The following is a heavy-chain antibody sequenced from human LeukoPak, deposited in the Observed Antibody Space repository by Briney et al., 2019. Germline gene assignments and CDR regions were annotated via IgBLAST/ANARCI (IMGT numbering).Heavy chain of an antibody. CDR2: LYTGRST. Sequence: PSETLSLTCTVSGGSISNYYWSWIRQPAGKGLEWIGRLYTGRSTDYNPSLKSRVTMSVDTSNNQFSLRLTSLIAADTATYYCARESRVLIGDGYYLDSWGPGTLVTVSS. CDR3: ARESRVLIGDGYYLDS. V-gene: IGHV4-4*07. D-gene: IGHD3-3*01. CDR1: GGSISNYY. J-gene: IGHJ4*02.